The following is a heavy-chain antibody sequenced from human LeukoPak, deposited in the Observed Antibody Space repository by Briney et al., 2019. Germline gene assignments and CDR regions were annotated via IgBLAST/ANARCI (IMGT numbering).Heavy chain of an antibody. Sequence: GASVKVSCKASGYSLTSYAFSWVRQAPGQGLEWMGWINTNTGNPTYAQGFTGRFVFSLDTSVSTAYLQISSLKAEDTAVYYCARDQSSSWSSYYYMDVWGKGTTVTVSS. CDR3: ARDQSSSWSSYYYMDV. V-gene: IGHV7-4-1*02. D-gene: IGHD6-13*01. CDR2: INTNTGNP. J-gene: IGHJ6*03. CDR1: GYSLTSYA.